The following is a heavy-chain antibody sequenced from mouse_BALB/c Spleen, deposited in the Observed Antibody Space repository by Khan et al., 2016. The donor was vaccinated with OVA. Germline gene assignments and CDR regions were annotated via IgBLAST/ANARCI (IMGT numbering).Heavy chain of an antibody. J-gene: IGHJ3*01. V-gene: IGHV5-6*01. Sequence: EVELVESGGDLVKPGGSLKLSCAASGFTFSSYSMSWVRQTPDKRLEWVASISSGGDYTYYPDSVKGRFTISRDNAKNTLYLQMSDLKSEDTAMYYCADHLTGSFADWGQETLGTVSA. CDR3: ADHLTGSFAD. CDR1: GFTFSSYS. CDR2: ISSGGDYT.